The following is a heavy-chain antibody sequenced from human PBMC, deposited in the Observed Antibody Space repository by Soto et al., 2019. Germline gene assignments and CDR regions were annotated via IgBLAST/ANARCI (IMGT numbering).Heavy chain of an antibody. D-gene: IGHD4-17*01. V-gene: IGHV4-30-2*01. CDR3: ARGYGDSGFDY. Sequence: QLQLQESGSGLVKPSQTLSLTCAVSGGSISSGGHSWTWIRQPPGKGLEWIGYIYHSGSTYYNPSLKSRVTISLDRSKNQFSLKMTSVTAADTAVYYCARGYGDSGFDYWGQGTLVTVSS. CDR1: GGSISSGGHS. CDR2: IYHSGST. J-gene: IGHJ4*02.